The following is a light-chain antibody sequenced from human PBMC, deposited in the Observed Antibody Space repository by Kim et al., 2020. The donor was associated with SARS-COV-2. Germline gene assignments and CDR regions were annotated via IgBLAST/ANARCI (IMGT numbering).Light chain of an antibody. V-gene: IGKV3-11*01. CDR2: DAS. Sequence: EIVLTQSPATLSLSPGERATLSCRASQSVSSYLAWYQQKPGQAPRLLIYDASNMATGIPARFSGSGSGTDFTLTISSLEPEDFAVYYCQQRSNWPQVTFGGGTKVDIK. CDR3: QQRSNWPQVT. J-gene: IGKJ4*01. CDR1: QSVSSY.